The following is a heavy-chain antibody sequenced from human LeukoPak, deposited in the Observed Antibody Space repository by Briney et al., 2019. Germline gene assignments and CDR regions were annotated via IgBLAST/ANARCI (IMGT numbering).Heavy chain of an antibody. Sequence: SETLSLTCTVSGGSISSSSYYWGWIRQPPGKGLEWIGSIYYSGSTYYNPSLKSRVTISVDTSKNQFSLKLSSVTAADTAVYYCARGCGIFDFWSGYYTAPRFDPWGQGTLVTVSS. CDR2: IYYSGST. J-gene: IGHJ5*02. V-gene: IGHV4-39*07. D-gene: IGHD3-3*01. CDR3: ARGCGIFDFWSGYYTAPRFDP. CDR1: GGSISSSSYY.